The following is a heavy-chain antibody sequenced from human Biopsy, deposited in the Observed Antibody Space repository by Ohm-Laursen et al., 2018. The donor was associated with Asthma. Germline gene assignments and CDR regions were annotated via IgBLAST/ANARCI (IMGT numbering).Heavy chain of an antibody. V-gene: IGHV4-39*01. Sequence: SQTLSLTCSVAGGSISISGFYWGWIRQPPGKGLEWIGSIHYSGSTYFNPSLKSRVTISVDTSKNQFSLKVDSVTAADTAVYYCARLTGNFRIDYWGQGTLVTVSS. J-gene: IGHJ4*02. CDR3: ARLTGNFRIDY. CDR1: GGSISISGFY. CDR2: IHYSGST. D-gene: IGHD4-23*01.